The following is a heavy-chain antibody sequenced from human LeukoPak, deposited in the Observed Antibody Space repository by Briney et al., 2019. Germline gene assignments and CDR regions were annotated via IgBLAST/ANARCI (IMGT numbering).Heavy chain of an antibody. V-gene: IGHV3-33*01. CDR1: GFTFSSYG. CDR3: ARDVGIRMATSDLAFDY. D-gene: IGHD5-24*01. CDR2: IWYDGSNK. Sequence: GRSLRLSCAASGFTFSSYGMHWVRQAPGKGLEWVAVIWYDGSNKYYADSVKGRFTISRDDSKNTLYLQMNSLRAEDTAVYYCARDVGIRMATSDLAFDYWGQGTLVTVSS. J-gene: IGHJ4*02.